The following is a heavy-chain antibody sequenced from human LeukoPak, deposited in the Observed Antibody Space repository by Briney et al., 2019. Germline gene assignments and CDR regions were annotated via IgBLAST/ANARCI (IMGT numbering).Heavy chain of an antibody. D-gene: IGHD3-3*01. Sequence: ASVKVSCKASGYSFTGYYMHWVRQAPGQGLEWMGWINPNSGGTNYAQKFQGRVTMTRDTSISTAYVELSRLRSDDTAVYYCARAVYDFWSGPLNWFDPWGQGTLVTVSS. CDR2: INPNSGGT. J-gene: IGHJ5*02. CDR3: ARAVYDFWSGPLNWFDP. CDR1: GYSFTGYY. V-gene: IGHV1-2*02.